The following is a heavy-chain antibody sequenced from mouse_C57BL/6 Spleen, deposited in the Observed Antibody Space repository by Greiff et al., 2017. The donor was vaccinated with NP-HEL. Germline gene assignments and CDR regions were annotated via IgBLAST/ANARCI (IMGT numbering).Heavy chain of an antibody. D-gene: IGHD2-13*01. CDR3: ARRGIYDGVYYAMDY. J-gene: IGHJ4*01. Sequence: VQLQQPGAELVKPGASVKMSCKASGYTFTSYWITWVKQRPGQGLEWIGDIYPGSGSTNYNEKFKSKATLTVDTSSSTAYMQLSSLTSEDSAVYYCARRGIYDGVYYAMDYWGQGTSVTVSS. CDR2: IYPGSGST. CDR1: GYTFTSYW. V-gene: IGHV1-55*01.